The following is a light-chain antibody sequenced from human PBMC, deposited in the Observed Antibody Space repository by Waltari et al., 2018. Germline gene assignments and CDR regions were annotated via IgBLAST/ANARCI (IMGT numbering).Light chain of an antibody. CDR2: YDS. CDR1: NLGSKS. J-gene: IGLJ2*01. V-gene: IGLV3-21*04. CDR3: LVWHSTTDHHGV. Sequence: SYVVTQSPSVSVAPGETARITCGGDNLGSKSGHWYQQRPGQAPVLVISYDSDRPSGIPERFSGSNSGNTATLTISWVEADDEADYYCLVWHSTTDHHGVFGGGTKLTVL.